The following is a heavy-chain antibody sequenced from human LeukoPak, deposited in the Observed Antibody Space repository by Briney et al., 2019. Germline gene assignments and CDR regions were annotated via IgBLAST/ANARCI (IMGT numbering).Heavy chain of an antibody. Sequence: ASVKVSCTASGYTFTSYVINRVRQATGQGLEWMGWMNPNSGNTGSAQKFHGRVTMTRNTSISTAYMELSGLRSEDTAVYYCARRIRPVGLPFDYWGQGTLVTVSS. D-gene: IGHD5-12*01. CDR1: GYTFTSYV. J-gene: IGHJ4*02. CDR2: MNPNSGNT. CDR3: ARRIRPVGLPFDY. V-gene: IGHV1-8*01.